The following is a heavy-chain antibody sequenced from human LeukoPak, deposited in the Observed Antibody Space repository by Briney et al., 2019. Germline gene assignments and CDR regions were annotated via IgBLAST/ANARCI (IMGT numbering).Heavy chain of an antibody. CDR2: ISHVGGT. V-gene: IGHV3-23*01. CDR3: AKDREYDDSCDYNG. J-gene: IGHJ4*02. Sequence: GGSLRLSCAVSVFTFSDYDMSWVRQAPEKGLEWVSTISHVGGTYYADSVRGRFTISRDDSKNMVYLQMDSLRAEDTAVYYCAKDREYDDSCDYNGWGQGTLVTVSS. CDR1: VFTFSDYD. D-gene: IGHD3-22*01.